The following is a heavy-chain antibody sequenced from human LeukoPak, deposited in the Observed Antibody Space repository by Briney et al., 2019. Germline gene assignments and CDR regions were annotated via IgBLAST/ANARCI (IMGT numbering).Heavy chain of an antibody. D-gene: IGHD2-15*01. Sequence: SETLSLTCTVSGTSISTSYWSWIRQPPGKGLEWIGSIYYTGSTNYNPSLKSRVTISVDRSKNQFSLKLSSVTAADTAVYYCARFVGYCSGGSCYSIWGQGTMVTVSS. CDR3: ARFVGYCSGGSCYSI. J-gene: IGHJ3*02. V-gene: IGHV4-59*01. CDR1: GTSISTSY. CDR2: IYYTGST.